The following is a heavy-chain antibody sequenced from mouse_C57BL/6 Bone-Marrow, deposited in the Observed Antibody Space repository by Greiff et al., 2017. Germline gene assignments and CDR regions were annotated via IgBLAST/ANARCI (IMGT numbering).Heavy chain of an antibody. D-gene: IGHD1-1*01. V-gene: IGHV5-2*03. CDR3: ARRSSDEDWYFDV. Sequence: DVKLVESGGGLVQPGESLKLSCESNEYEFPSHDMSWVRKTPEKRLELVAAINSDGGSTYYPDTMERRFIISRDNTKKTLYLQMSSLRSEDTALYYCARRSSDEDWYFDVWGTGTTVTASS. CDR1: EYEFPSHD. J-gene: IGHJ1*03. CDR2: INSDGGST.